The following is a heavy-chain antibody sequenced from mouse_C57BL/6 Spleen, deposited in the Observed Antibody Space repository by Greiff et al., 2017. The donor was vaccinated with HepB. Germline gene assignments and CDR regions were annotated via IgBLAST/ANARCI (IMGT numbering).Heavy chain of an antibody. CDR3: AEGRAYDYEEGFAY. CDR1: GYTFTDYY. J-gene: IGHJ3*01. D-gene: IGHD2-4*01. CDR2: IYPGSGNT. V-gene: IGHV1-76*01. Sequence: VKLQESGAELVRPGASVKLSCKASGYTFTDYYINWVKQRPGQGLEWIARIYPGSGNTYYNEKFKGKATLTAEKSSSTAYMQLSSLTSEDSAVYFCAEGRAYDYEEGFAYWGQGTLVTVSA.